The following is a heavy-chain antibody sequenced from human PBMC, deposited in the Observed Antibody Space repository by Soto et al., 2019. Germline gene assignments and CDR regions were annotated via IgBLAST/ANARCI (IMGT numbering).Heavy chain of an antibody. V-gene: IGHV1-24*01. CDR1: GYTLTELS. Sequence: ASVKVSCKVSGYTLTELSMHWVRQAPGKGLEWMGGFDPEDGETIYAQKFQGRVTMTEDTSTDTAYMELSSLRSEDTAVYYCATLSGIAVAGLLRGFDPWGQGTLFTVSS. CDR3: ATLSGIAVAGLLRGFDP. J-gene: IGHJ5*02. D-gene: IGHD6-19*01. CDR2: FDPEDGET.